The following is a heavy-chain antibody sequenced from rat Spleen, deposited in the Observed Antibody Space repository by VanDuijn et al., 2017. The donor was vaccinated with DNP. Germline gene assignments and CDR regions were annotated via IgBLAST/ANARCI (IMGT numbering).Heavy chain of an antibody. CDR1: GFSLTNYN. CDR3: ARDGGAFAY. J-gene: IGHJ3*01. Sequence: VQLMESGPGLVQPSETLSLTCTVSGFSLTNYNVHWVRQPPGKGLEWMGVMWSGGGTAYNSTLKSRLTITRDTSKSQFFLKMNSLQTEDTAMYYCARDGGAFAYWGQGTLVTVSS. CDR2: MWSGGGT. V-gene: IGHV2S63*01.